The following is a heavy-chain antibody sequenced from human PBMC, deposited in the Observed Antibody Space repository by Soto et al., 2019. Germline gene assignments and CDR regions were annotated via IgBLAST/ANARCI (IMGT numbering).Heavy chain of an antibody. D-gene: IGHD6-13*01. Sequence: QVQLVQSGAEVKKPGASVKVSCKASGYTFTSYAISWVRQAPGQVLEWMGWISTYNGNTKYAHKLQGRGTMTTDTSTSTVYMELRSLRSDDTALYYCARDAAAGLNDYWGQGTLLTVSS. CDR1: GYTFTSYA. CDR3: ARDAAAGLNDY. V-gene: IGHV1-18*01. J-gene: IGHJ4*02. CDR2: ISTYNGNT.